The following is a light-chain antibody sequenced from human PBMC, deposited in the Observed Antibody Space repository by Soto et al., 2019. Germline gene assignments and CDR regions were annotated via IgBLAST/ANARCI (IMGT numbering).Light chain of an antibody. CDR3: AAWDDSLNGVV. J-gene: IGLJ2*01. CDR2: TND. Sequence: QAVVTQPPSASGTPGQRVTISCSGSTSNIGGNTVNWYQQLPGTAPKLLIYTNDQRPSGVPDRFSASKSGTSASLAISGLQSEDEADYYCAAWDDSLNGVVFGGGTKVTVL. V-gene: IGLV1-44*01. CDR1: TSNIGGNT.